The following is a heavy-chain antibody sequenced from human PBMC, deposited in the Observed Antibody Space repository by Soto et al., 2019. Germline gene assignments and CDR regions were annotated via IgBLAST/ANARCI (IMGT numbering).Heavy chain of an antibody. CDR2: IWYDGTQK. J-gene: IGHJ4*02. D-gene: IGHD4-17*01. CDR1: GFTFNTYS. V-gene: IGHV3-33*01. CDR3: ARAGGTTVTGLWHFDS. Sequence: QVQLEESGEGVVQPGRSLRLSCEASGFTFNTYSMHWVRQPPGKGLEWLAAIWYDGTQKYYADPVKGRFIISRDNSKKTLYLEMNSLRAEDTAVYYCARAGGTTVTGLWHFDSWGQGTLVTVSS.